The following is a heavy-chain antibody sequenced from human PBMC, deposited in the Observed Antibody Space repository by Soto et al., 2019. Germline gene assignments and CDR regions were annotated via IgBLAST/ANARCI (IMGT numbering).Heavy chain of an antibody. D-gene: IGHD3-10*01. V-gene: IGHV3-73*01. CDR1: GFTFSGSA. CDR2: IRSKANSYAT. J-gene: IGHJ6*02. CDR3: TRHGVLWFGELLSKTDYGMDV. Sequence: GGSLRLSCAASGFTFSGSAMHWVRQASGKGLEWVGRIRSKANSYATAYAASVKGRFTISRDDSKNTAYLQMNSLKTEDTAVYYCTRHGVLWFGELLSKTDYGMDVWGQGTTVTVSS.